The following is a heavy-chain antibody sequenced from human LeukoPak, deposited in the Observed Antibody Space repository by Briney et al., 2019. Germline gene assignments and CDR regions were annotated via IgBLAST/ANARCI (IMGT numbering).Heavy chain of an antibody. CDR2: IYYSGST. CDR3: ARGTSFYGMDV. V-gene: IGHV4-59*01. Sequence: PSETLSLTSTVSGGSISSYYWSWIRQPPGKGLEWIGYIYYSGSTNYNPSLKSRVTISVDTSKNQFSLKLSSVTAADTAVYYCARGTSFYGMDVWGQGTTVTVSS. D-gene: IGHD6-6*01. J-gene: IGHJ6*02. CDR1: GGSISSYY.